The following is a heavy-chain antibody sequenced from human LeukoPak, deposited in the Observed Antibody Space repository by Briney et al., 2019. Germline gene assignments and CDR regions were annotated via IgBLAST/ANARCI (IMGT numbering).Heavy chain of an antibody. J-gene: IGHJ4*02. Sequence: SETLSLTCTVSGGSISSSSYYWGWIRQPPGKGLDWIESIYYSGSTYYDPSLKSRVTISVDTSKNQFSLKLSSVTAADTAVYYCARVLYDSSGYYYRENFDLDYWGPGTLVTVSS. D-gene: IGHD3-22*01. V-gene: IGHV4-39*07. CDR3: ARVLYDSSGYYYRENFDLDY. CDR2: IYYSGST. CDR1: GGSISSSSYY.